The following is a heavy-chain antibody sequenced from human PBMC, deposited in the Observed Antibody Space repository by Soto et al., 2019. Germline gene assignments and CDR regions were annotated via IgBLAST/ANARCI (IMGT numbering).Heavy chain of an antibody. Sequence: PGGSLRLSCAASGFTVSSYAMSWVRQAPGKGLEWVSGISGSGGSTYYADSVKGRFTISRDNSKNTLYLQMNSLRAEDTAVYYCAKDRTYYYYSSDPAEPEYFQHWGQGTLVTAPQ. CDR3: AKDRTYYYYSSDPAEPEYFQH. CDR2: ISGSGGST. J-gene: IGHJ1*01. D-gene: IGHD3-22*01. V-gene: IGHV3-23*01. CDR1: GFTVSSYA.